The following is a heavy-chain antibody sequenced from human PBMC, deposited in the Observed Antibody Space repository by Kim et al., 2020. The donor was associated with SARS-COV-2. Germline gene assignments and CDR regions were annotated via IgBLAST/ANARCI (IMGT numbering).Heavy chain of an antibody. D-gene: IGHD5-18*01. V-gene: IGHV3-33*08. Sequence: GGSLRLSCAASGFTFSSYGMHWVRQAPGKGLEWVAVIWYDGSNKYYADSVKGRFTISRDNSKNTLYLQMNSLRAEDTAVYYCARDGGYSYGDSNYHYYGRDVWGQGTTDTV. CDR2: IWYDGSNK. CDR1: GFTFSSYG. J-gene: IGHJ6*02. CDR3: ARDGGYSYGDSNYHYYGRDV.